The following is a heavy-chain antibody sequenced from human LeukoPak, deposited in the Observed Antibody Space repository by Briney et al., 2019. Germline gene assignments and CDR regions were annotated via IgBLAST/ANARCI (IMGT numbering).Heavy chain of an antibody. CDR2: VYYSGNT. D-gene: IGHD2-8*01. CDR3: ARVGNGHFDY. Sequence: KPSETLSLTCIVSGGAISTYYWRWLRRPPGKSLEWIGYVYYSGNTNYNPSLKSRVTISIDTSKNQFSLKLSSVTAADTAVYYCARVGNGHFDYWGQGTLVTVSS. J-gene: IGHJ4*02. CDR1: GGAISTYY. V-gene: IGHV4-59*01.